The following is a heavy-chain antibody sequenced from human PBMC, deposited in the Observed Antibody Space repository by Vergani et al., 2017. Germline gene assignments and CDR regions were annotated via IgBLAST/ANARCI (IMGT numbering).Heavy chain of an antibody. CDR3: ARHTTYTDS. J-gene: IGHJ4*02. Sequence: EAELVQSGPEMRKPGESLKIFCKGSEYSFGNYWIGWVRQMPGKGLEWIGIIYPADSDTRYSPCFQGQVTISADKSISTAFLQWDSLKASDTALYYCARHTTYTDSWGQGTLVTVSS. CDR2: IYPADSDT. V-gene: IGHV5-51*01. CDR1: EYSFGNYW. D-gene: IGHD1-1*01.